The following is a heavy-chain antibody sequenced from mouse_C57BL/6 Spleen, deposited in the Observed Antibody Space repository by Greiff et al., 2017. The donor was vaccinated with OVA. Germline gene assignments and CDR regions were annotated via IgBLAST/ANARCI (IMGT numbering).Heavy chain of an antibody. CDR1: GFTFSDYY. CDR3: ARVYSNFYWYFDV. V-gene: IGHV5-16*01. CDR2: INYDGSST. J-gene: IGHJ1*03. Sequence: EVQVVESEGGLVQPGRSMKLSCTASGFTFSDYYMAWVRQVPEKGLEWVANINYDGSSTYYLDSLKSRFIISRDNAKNILYLQMSSLKSEDTATYYCARVYSNFYWYFDVWGTGTTVTVSS. D-gene: IGHD2-5*01.